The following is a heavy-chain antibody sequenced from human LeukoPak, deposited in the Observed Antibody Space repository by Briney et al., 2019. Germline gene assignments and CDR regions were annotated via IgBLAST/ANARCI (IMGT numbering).Heavy chain of an antibody. J-gene: IGHJ4*02. D-gene: IGHD6-13*01. CDR3: ARGGAAAPRV. CDR1: GYTFTGYY. Sequence: EASVKVSCKASGYTFTGYYMHWVRQAPGQGLEWMGWINPNSGGTNYAQKFQGWVTMARDTSISTAYMELSRLRSDDTAVYYCARGGAAAPRVWGQGTLVTVSS. V-gene: IGHV1-2*04. CDR2: INPNSGGT.